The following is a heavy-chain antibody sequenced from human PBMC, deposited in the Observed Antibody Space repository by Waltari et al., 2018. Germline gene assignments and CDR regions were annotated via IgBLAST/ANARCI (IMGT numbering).Heavy chain of an antibody. CDR3: ARGRIVGATFDY. V-gene: IGHV1-69*11. CDR2: TIPVLGRT. D-gene: IGHD1-26*01. Sequence: QVQLVQPGGEVKQPGSSVRVSCKAAGDTFSSSAISLVRQAPGQALEWMGGTIPVLGRTRYAQRCEVRATVTADESTNTDYMDLTSPGSEDTAMYYCARGRIVGATFDYWGQGTLVTVSS. J-gene: IGHJ4*02. CDR1: GDTFSSSA.